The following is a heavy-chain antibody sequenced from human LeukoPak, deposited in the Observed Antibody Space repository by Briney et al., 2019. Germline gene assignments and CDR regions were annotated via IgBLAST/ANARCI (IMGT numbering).Heavy chain of an antibody. V-gene: IGHV4-31*11. Sequence: SETLSLTCAVYGGSFSGYYWSWIRQHPGKGLEWIGYIYYSGSTYYNPSLKSRVTISVDTSKNQFSLKLSSVTAADTAVYYCARDRVSTLYYYYGMDVWGQGTTVTVSS. CDR3: ARDRVSTLYYYYGMDV. CDR2: IYYSGST. J-gene: IGHJ6*02. CDR1: GGSFSGYY. D-gene: IGHD2/OR15-2a*01.